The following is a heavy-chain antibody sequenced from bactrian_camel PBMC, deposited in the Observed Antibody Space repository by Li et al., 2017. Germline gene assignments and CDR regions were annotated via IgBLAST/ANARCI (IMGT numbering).Heavy chain of an antibody. CDR1: VVTYNR. CDR2: FCGDGRT. Sequence: QLVESGGGSVQAGGSLRLSCATSVVTYNRMAWFRQAPGKERERVATFCGDGRTMYADSVKGRFTVSKDNAKNTLYLEMNSLKPEDTAMYYCAADRNRPCMGWPAYEYDIQGQGTQVTVS. V-gene: IGHV3S53*01. D-gene: IGHD3*01. J-gene: IGHJ4*01.